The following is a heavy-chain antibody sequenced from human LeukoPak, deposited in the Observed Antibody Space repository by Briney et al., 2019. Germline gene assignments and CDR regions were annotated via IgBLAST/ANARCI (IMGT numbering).Heavy chain of an antibody. CDR1: GASVTIDY. CDR3: ARRGSLGPFDY. D-gene: IGHD7-27*01. Sequence: SETLSLTCTVSGASVTIDYWSWIRQPPGKGLEWIGHISNSGRTTYKSSLKSRVTISLDTSRNQFSLKLTSVTAADTAVYYCARRGSLGPFDYWGQGTLVTVSS. CDR2: ISNSGRT. V-gene: IGHV4-59*08. J-gene: IGHJ4*02.